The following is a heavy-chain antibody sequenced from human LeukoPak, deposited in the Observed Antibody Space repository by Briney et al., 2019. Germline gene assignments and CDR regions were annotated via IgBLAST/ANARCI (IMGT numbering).Heavy chain of an antibody. CDR2: IKQDGSEK. CDR1: GFTFSSYR. V-gene: IGHV3-7*03. CDR3: ARASIWFGSLTFDY. J-gene: IGHJ4*02. Sequence: GGSLRLSCAASGFTFSSYRMSWVRQAPGKGLEWVANIKQDGSEKYYVDSVKGRFTISRDNAKNSLYLQMNSLRAEDTAVYYCARASIWFGSLTFDYWGQGTLVTVSS. D-gene: IGHD3-10*01.